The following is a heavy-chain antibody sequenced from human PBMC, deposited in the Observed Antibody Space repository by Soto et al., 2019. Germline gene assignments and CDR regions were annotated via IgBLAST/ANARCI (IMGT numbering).Heavy chain of an antibody. Sequence: GGSLRLSCAASGFTFSSYSMNWVRQAPGKGLEWVSSISSSSSYIYYADSVKGRFTISRDNAKNSLYLQMNSLRAEDTAVYYCARDGAVAVAAIDYWCQGTVLTISS. CDR1: GFTFSSYS. CDR2: ISSSSSYI. D-gene: IGHD6-19*01. V-gene: IGHV3-21*01. J-gene: IGHJ4*02. CDR3: ARDGAVAVAAIDY.